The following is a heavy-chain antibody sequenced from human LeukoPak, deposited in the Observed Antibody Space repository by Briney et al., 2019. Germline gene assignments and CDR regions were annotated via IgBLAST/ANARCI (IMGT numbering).Heavy chain of an antibody. Sequence: GGSLRLSCAASGFTFSSYSMNWVRQAPGKGLEWVSVIYSGGSTYYADSVKGRFTISRDNAKNSLYLQMNSLRAEDTAVYYCARDSRFDYWGQGTLVTVSS. CDR2: IYSGGST. J-gene: IGHJ4*02. CDR3: ARDSRFDY. V-gene: IGHV3-66*01. CDR1: GFTFSSYS.